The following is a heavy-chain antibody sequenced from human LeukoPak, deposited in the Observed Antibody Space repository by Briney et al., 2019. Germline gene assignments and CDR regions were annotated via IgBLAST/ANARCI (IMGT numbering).Heavy chain of an antibody. CDR2: ISWNSGSI. CDR3: ARDRPLLWFGELFSYYYGMDV. D-gene: IGHD3-10*01. J-gene: IGHJ6*02. V-gene: IGHV3-9*01. Sequence: GGSLRLSCAASGFTFDDYAMHWVRQAPGKGLEWVSGISWNSGSIGYADSVKGRFTISRDNAKNSLYLQMNSLRAEDTAVYYCARDRPLLWFGELFSYYYGMDVWGQGTTVTVSS. CDR1: GFTFDDYA.